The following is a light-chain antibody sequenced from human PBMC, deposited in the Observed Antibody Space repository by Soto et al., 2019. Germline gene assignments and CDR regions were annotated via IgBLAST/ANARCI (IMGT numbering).Light chain of an antibody. Sequence: EIVLTQSPCTLSLSPGDRATLSCWASQSVSGYLAWYQQKLGQPPRLLIYDAFNRAAGIPARFSGSGSGTEFTLTISSLQPDDFATYYCQHYNSYSEAFGQGTKVDIK. CDR3: QHYNSYSEA. V-gene: IGKV3-11*01. J-gene: IGKJ1*01. CDR2: DAF. CDR1: QSVSGY.